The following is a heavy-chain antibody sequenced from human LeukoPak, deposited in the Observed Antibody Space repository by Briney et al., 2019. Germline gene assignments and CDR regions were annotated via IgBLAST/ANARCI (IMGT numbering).Heavy chain of an antibody. D-gene: IGHD2-15*01. J-gene: IGHJ6*02. Sequence: GGSLRLSCAASGFTFSSYWMNWARQAPGKGLEWVASINHNGNVNYYVDSVKGRFTISRDNSKNTLYLQMNSLRAEDTAVYYCARAASLGIYYGMDVWGQGTTVTVSS. CDR2: INHNGNVN. CDR1: GFTFSSYW. V-gene: IGHV3-7*03. CDR3: ARAASLGIYYGMDV.